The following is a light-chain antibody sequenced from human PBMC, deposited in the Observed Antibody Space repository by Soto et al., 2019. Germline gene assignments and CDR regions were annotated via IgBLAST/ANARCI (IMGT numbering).Light chain of an antibody. V-gene: IGKV3-20*01. CDR2: GAS. Sequence: ESVLAQSPGTLSLSPGERATLSCRASQSVSSSFLAWYQQKPGQAPRLLIYGASRRATGIPDRYSGSGSGPASPSTISRREREVFDVYYCQLYGSSSPLGPGTGREIK. CDR3: QLYGSSSP. CDR1: QSVSSSF. J-gene: IGKJ5*01.